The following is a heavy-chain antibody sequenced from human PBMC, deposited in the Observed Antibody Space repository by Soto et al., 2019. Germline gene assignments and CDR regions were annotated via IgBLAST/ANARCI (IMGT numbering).Heavy chain of an antibody. Sequence: EVQLVESGGGLVKPGGSLRLSCAASGFTFSNSWMNWVRQAPGKGLEWVSRVKSKTDSGTTDYAAPVKGRFSISRDESTNPVYLQMNRLKTEDTGVYYCAHSGWNAFDFWGQGTMVTVSS. J-gene: IGHJ3*01. V-gene: IGHV3-15*07. CDR2: VKSKTDSGTT. CDR1: GFTFSNSW. CDR3: AHSGWNAFDF. D-gene: IGHD2-15*01.